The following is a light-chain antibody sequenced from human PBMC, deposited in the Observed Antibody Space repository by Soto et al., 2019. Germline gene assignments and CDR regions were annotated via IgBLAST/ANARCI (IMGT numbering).Light chain of an antibody. Sequence: EIVLTQSPGTLSLSPGERATLSCRASQSFSSTYLAWYQQKPGQAPRLLIYGASSRATGIPDRFSGGGPGTDFSLTISRMDHEDFAVYYCQQYSSSPITSGQGTRRDIK. CDR2: GAS. CDR3: QQYSSSPIT. CDR1: QSFSSTY. J-gene: IGKJ5*01. V-gene: IGKV3-20*01.